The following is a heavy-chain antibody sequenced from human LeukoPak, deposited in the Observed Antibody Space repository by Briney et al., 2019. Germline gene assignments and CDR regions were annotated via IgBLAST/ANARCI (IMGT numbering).Heavy chain of an antibody. CDR2: INHSGST. CDR3: SRSDCSGGSCYLTLDY. J-gene: IGHJ4*02. V-gene: IGHV4-34*01. Sequence: PSETLSLTCAVYGGSFSGYYWSWIRQPPGKGLEWIGDINHSGSTNYNPSLKSRVTISVDTSKNQFSLKLSSVTAADTAVYYCSRSDCSGGSCYLTLDYWGQGTLVTVSS. CDR1: GGSFSGYY. D-gene: IGHD2-15*01.